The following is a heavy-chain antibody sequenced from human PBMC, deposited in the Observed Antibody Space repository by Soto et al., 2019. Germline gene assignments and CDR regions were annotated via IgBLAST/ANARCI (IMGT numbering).Heavy chain of an antibody. CDR1: GGSFSGYY. Sequence: QVQLQQWGAGLLKPSETLSLTCAVYGGSFSGYYWSWIRQPPGKGLEWIGEINHSGSTNYNPSLKSRVTISVDTSKNQFSLKLSSVTAADTAVYYCARVDTVVVVAATSYYYYMDVWGKGTTVTVSS. J-gene: IGHJ6*03. CDR2: INHSGST. D-gene: IGHD2-15*01. CDR3: ARVDTVVVVAATSYYYYMDV. V-gene: IGHV4-34*01.